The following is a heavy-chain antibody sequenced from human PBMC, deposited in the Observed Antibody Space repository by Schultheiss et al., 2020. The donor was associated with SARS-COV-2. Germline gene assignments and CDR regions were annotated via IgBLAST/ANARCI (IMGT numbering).Heavy chain of an antibody. J-gene: IGHJ3*02. CDR1: GFTFSSYA. Sequence: GGSLRLSCAASGFTFSSYAMSWVRQAPGKGLEWVSYISSSSSTIYYADSVKGRFTISRDNAKNTLYLQMNSLRAEDTAVYYCARDQRSDYGDYVDGVGGGVDIWGQGTMVTVSS. V-gene: IGHV3-48*04. D-gene: IGHD4-17*01. CDR2: ISSSSSTI. CDR3: ARDQRSDYGDYVDGVGGGVDI.